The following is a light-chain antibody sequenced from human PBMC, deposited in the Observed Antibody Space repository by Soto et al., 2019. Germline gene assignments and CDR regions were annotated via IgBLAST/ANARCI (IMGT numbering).Light chain of an antibody. V-gene: IGKV3-20*01. CDR3: QHYVNSVYT. CDR2: GGS. Sequence: EVVLTQSPGTLSLSPGERATLSCRAIQSVISTYLAWYKKKPGQAPRLLSYGGSGRATGIPDRFSGSGSGTDFPLTISRLEPEDFAFSYCQHYVNSVYTFGQGTKLEIK. CDR1: QSVISTY. J-gene: IGKJ2*01.